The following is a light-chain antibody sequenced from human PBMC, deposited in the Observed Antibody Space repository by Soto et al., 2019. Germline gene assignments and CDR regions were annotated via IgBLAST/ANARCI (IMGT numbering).Light chain of an antibody. CDR1: QSVSSNF. J-gene: IGKJ4*01. CDR2: GAS. V-gene: IGKV3-20*01. CDR3: QQYDTSPPGLT. Sequence: EIVLTQSPGTLSLSPGEGATLSCRASQSVSSNFLAWYQQKPGQAPRLLIYGASDRATGAPDRFSGSGSGTVFTLTISRLEPEDFAVYYCQQYDTSPPGLTFGGGTKVEIK.